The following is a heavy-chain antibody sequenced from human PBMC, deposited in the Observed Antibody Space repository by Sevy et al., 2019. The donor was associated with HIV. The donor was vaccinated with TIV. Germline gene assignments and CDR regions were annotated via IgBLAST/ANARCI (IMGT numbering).Heavy chain of an antibody. CDR1: GGSLSNYG. CDR3: ASVRHRGGDCYFFDS. CDR2: IIPRPGIA. Sequence: ASVKVSCKASGGSLSNYGMNWVWQAPGQGLEWMGGIIPRPGIANYVQKFQDRVTITADESTITLYMELRRLRSEDSAVYYCASVRHRGGDCYFFDSWGQGTSVTVSS. J-gene: IGHJ4*02. V-gene: IGHV1-69*10. D-gene: IGHD2-21*02.